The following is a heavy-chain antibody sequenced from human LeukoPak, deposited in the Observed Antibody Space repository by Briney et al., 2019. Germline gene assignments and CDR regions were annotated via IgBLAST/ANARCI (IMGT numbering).Heavy chain of an antibody. CDR3: ARGDGYNFFDY. J-gene: IGHJ4*02. Sequence: YADPVKGGCTISRDNGENTLYLQMKSLRAENTAVYYCARGDGYNFFDYWGQGTLFTASS. V-gene: IGHV3-23*01. D-gene: IGHD5-24*01.